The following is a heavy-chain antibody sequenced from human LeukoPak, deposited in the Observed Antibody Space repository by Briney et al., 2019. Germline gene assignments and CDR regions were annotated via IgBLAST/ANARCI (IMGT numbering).Heavy chain of an antibody. V-gene: IGHV3-23*01. CDR3: ATARLPAAGNLDCLDY. Sequence: PGGSLRLSCAASGFTFSSYAMIWVRQAPGKGLEWVSAISGSGGSTYYADSVKGRFTISRDNSKNTLYLQMNSLRAEDTAVYYCATARLPAAGNLDCLDYWGQGTLVTVSS. J-gene: IGHJ4*02. D-gene: IGHD6-13*01. CDR2: ISGSGGST. CDR1: GFTFSSYA.